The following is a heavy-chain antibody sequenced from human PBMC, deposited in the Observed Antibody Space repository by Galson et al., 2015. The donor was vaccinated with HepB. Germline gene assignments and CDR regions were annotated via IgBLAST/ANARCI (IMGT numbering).Heavy chain of an antibody. CDR2: VYYSGST. D-gene: IGHD3-16*01. Sequence: SETLSLTCSVSGGSVSSYCWNWIRQSPGKGLEWIGYVYYSGSTNYNPSLKSRVTMSIDTSKNQFSLNLTSVTAADTAVYYCARGKEPSARLRPVDYWGQGTLVTVSS. J-gene: IGHJ4*02. V-gene: IGHV4-59*02. CDR3: ARGKEPSARLRPVDY. CDR1: GGSVSSYC.